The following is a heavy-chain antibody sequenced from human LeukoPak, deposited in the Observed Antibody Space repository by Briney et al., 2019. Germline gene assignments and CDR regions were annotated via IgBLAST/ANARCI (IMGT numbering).Heavy chain of an antibody. Sequence: GASLKIPSKASGYSFTSYWIGWWRQLPGKGLEGWGIIYPGDSDTRYSPSFKGQVTISADKSISTAYLQWSSLKASDTAMYYCARQGYSGRFYAFDIWGQGTMVTVSS. CDR1: GYSFTSYW. J-gene: IGHJ3*02. V-gene: IGHV5-51*01. CDR2: IYPGDSDT. D-gene: IGHD5-12*01. CDR3: ARQGYSGRFYAFDI.